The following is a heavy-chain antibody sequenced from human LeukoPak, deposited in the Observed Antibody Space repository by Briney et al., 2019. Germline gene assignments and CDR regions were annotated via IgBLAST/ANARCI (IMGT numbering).Heavy chain of an antibody. CDR2: IYTSGST. CDR3: ARHKYYYGSGSYYPMYYFDY. D-gene: IGHD3-10*01. CDR1: GGSISSYY. J-gene: IGHJ4*02. V-gene: IGHV4-4*09. Sequence: SETLSLTCTVSGGSISSYYWSWIRQPPGKGLEWIGDIYTSGSTNYNPSLQSRVTISVNTSKSQFSLKLSSVTAADTAVYYCARHKYYYGSGSYYPMYYFDYWGQGTLVTVSS.